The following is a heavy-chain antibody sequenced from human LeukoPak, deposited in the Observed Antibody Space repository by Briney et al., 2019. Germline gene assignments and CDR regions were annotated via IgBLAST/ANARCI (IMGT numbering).Heavy chain of an antibody. CDR2: ISGSGGST. Sequence: GGSLRLSCAASGFTFSSYAMSWVRQAPGKGVEGVAAISGSGGSTYYADSVKGRFTISRDNSKNALYLQMNSLSAEDTAVYYCAKPYYNDSSGPDYWGQGTLVTVSS. CDR1: GFTFSSYA. J-gene: IGHJ4*02. CDR3: AKPYYNDSSGPDY. D-gene: IGHD3-22*01. V-gene: IGHV3-23*01.